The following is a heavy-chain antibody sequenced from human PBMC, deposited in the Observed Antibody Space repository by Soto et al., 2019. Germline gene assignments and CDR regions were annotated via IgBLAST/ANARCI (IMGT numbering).Heavy chain of an antibody. CDR2: FRSGGDDDTT. Sequence: GGSPSLSCAASGFTFSSYSMSWVRDSPGKGPEWVSGFRSGGDDDTTYYADSVRGRFTISRDNSKNTLFLQMNSLRAEDTAIYYCAKKVNSGSGSQFFDYWGQGTLVTVSS. CDR3: AKKVNSGSGSQFFDY. J-gene: IGHJ4*02. CDR1: GFTFSSYS. D-gene: IGHD3-10*01. V-gene: IGHV3-23*01.